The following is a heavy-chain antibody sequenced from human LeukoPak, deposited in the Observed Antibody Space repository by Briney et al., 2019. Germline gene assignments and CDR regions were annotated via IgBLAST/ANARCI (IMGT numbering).Heavy chain of an antibody. D-gene: IGHD5-24*01. CDR1: GFTFSNYD. Sequence: GGSLRLSCAASGFTFSNYDMIWVRQAPGKGLEWVSVIYSGGSTYYADSVKGRFTISRDNSKNTLYLQMNSLRAEDTAVYYCAREGRDGYNKGYWGQGTLVTVSS. CDR2: IYSGGST. V-gene: IGHV3-66*01. J-gene: IGHJ4*02. CDR3: AREGRDGYNKGY.